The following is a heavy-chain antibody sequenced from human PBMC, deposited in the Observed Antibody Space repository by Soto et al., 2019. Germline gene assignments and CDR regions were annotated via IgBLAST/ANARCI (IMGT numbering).Heavy chain of an antibody. D-gene: IGHD6-13*01. CDR2: VSFSGSK. J-gene: IGHJ5*02. V-gene: IGHV4-39*01. CDR1: GGSVSNSGYY. Sequence: PSETLSLTCTVSGGSVSNSGYYWGWIRQSPGKRLEWIGSVSFSGSKYYNPSLRSRVTFSVDTSKTLISLKLRSVTAADTAVYYCARGSTWQRRDCFDPWGQGTLATVSS. CDR3: ARGSTWQRRDCFDP.